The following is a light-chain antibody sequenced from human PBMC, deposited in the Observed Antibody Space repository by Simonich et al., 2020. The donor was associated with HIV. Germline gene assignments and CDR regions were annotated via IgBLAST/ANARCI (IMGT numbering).Light chain of an antibody. J-gene: IGKJ4*01. CDR1: QSVSSSY. Sequence: EIVLTQSPGTLSLSPGERATLSCRASQSVSSSYLAWYQQKPGQAPRLLIYGASSRATGIPDRFSGSGSGTVFTLTISRLEPEDFAVYFCQQYGGSPQLTFGGGTKVEIK. V-gene: IGKV3-20*01. CDR3: QQYGGSPQLT. CDR2: GAS.